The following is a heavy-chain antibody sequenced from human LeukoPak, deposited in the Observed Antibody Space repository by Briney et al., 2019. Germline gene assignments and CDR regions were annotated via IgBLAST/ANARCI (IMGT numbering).Heavy chain of an antibody. CDR1: GGSFSGYY. V-gene: IGHV4-34*01. J-gene: IGHJ6*02. CDR2: INHSGST. Sequence: SETLSLTCAVYGGSFSGYYWSWIRQPPGKGLEWIGEINHSGSTNYNPSLKSRVTISVDTSKNQFTLKLSSVTAADTAVYYCARVRRSYSYYYYGMDVWGQGTTVTVSS. CDR3: ARVRRSYSYYYYGMDV. D-gene: IGHD1-26*01.